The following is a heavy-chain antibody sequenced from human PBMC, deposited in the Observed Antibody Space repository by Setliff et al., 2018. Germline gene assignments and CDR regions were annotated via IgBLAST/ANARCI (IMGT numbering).Heavy chain of an antibody. V-gene: IGHV3-7*01. CDR2: IKQDGSEK. CDR1: GFTFTSYW. D-gene: IGHD3-3*01. CDR3: ARDATYYDFWSDYSPDAFDI. Sequence: TGGSLRLSCEASGFTFTSYWMSWVRQAPGKGLEWVANIKQDGSEKYYVDSVKGRFAISRDNAKNSLYLQMNSLRAEDTAMYYCARDATYYDFWSDYSPDAFDIWGQGTMVT. J-gene: IGHJ3*02.